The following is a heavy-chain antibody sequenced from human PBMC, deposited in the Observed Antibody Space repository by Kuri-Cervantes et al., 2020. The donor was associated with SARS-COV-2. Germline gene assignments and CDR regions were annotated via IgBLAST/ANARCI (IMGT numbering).Heavy chain of an antibody. CDR1: GFTFSSYG. D-gene: IGHD3-10*01. J-gene: IGHJ4*02. CDR2: IWYDGSNK. CDR3: ARSPRERGSGSYDY. Sequence: GESLKISCAASGFTFSSYGMHWVRQAPGKGLEWVAVIWYDGSNKYYADSVKGRFTISRDNSKNTLYLQMNSLRAEDTAVYYCARSPRERGSGSYDYWGQGTLVTVSS. V-gene: IGHV3-33*01.